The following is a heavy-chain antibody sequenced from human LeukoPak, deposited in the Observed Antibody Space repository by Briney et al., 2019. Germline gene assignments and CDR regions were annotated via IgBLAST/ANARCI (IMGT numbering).Heavy chain of an antibody. V-gene: IGHV3-21*01. CDR3: ARVLILERPPTDY. J-gene: IGHJ4*02. Sequence: GSLRLSCAASGFTFSSYSMNWVRQAPGKGLEWVSSISSSSSYIYYADSVKGRFTISRDNAKNSLYLQMNSLRAEDTAVYYCARVLILERPPTDYWGQGTLVTVSS. CDR1: GFTFSSYS. CDR2: ISSSSSYI. D-gene: IGHD1-1*01.